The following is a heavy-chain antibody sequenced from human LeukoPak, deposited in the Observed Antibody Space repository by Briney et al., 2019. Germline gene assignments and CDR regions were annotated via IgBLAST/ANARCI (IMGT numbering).Heavy chain of an antibody. D-gene: IGHD1-26*01. CDR1: GFTFSRYW. Sequence: GGSLRLSCAASGFTFSRYWMHWVRQAPGKGLVWVSRISTDGSSTSYADSVKGRFIISRDDAKNTQYLQMNSLRAEDTAVYYCARPLLGATFAFDIWGRGTMVTVSS. J-gene: IGHJ3*02. V-gene: IGHV3-74*01. CDR3: ARPLLGATFAFDI. CDR2: ISTDGSST.